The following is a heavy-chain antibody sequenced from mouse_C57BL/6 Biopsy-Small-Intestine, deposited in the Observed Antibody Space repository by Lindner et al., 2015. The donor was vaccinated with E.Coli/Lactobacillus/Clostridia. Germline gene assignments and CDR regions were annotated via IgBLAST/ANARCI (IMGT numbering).Heavy chain of an antibody. V-gene: IGHV1-81*01. Sequence: VQLQESGAELARPGASVKLSCKASGYTFTSYGISWVKQRTGQGLEWIGEIYPRSGNTYYNEKFKGKATLTTDTSSNTAYLQLSSLTSEDTAVYYCARGGDSSFIAYWGQGTLVTVSA. CDR3: ARGGDSSFIAY. CDR1: GYTFTSYG. J-gene: IGHJ3*01. D-gene: IGHD1-1*01. CDR2: IYPRSGNT.